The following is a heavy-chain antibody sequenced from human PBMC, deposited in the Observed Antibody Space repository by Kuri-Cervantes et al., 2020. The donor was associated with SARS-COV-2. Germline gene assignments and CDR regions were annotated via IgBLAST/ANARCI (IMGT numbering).Heavy chain of an antibody. D-gene: IGHD3-3*01. Sequence: ASVKVSCKVSGYTLTELSMHWVRQAPGKGLEWMGGLDPEDGETIYAQKFQGRVTMTEDTSTDTAYMELSSLRSEDTAVYYCATNYDFWSGYIPYYFDYWGQGTLVTVSS. CDR1: GYTLTELS. CDR2: LDPEDGET. V-gene: IGHV1-24*01. J-gene: IGHJ4*02. CDR3: ATNYDFWSGYIPYYFDY.